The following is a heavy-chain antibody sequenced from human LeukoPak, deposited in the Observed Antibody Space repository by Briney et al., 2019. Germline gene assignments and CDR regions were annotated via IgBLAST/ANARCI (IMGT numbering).Heavy chain of an antibody. Sequence: GGSLRLSCAASGFTFSSYSMNWVRQAPGKGLEWVSSISSSSSYIYYANSVKGRFTISRDNSKNTLYLQMNSLRAEDTAVYYCANVDRSYEDYWGQGTLVTVSS. CDR2: ISSSSSYI. CDR3: ANVDRSYEDY. V-gene: IGHV3-21*04. CDR1: GFTFSSYS. J-gene: IGHJ4*02. D-gene: IGHD3-10*01.